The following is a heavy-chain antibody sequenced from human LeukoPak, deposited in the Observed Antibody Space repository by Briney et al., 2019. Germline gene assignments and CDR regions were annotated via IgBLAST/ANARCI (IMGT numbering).Heavy chain of an antibody. J-gene: IGHJ4*02. D-gene: IGHD1-1*01. V-gene: IGHV2-5*01. CDR2: IYWNDDK. CDR3: AHRLEDFSVNDYYFDY. Sequence: SGPTLVNPTQTLTLTCSFSGFSLNTDEVGVGWVRQPPGEALEWLALIYWNDDKRYSPSLNSRLTITKDTSKNQVVLTMTNVDPVDTATYYCAHRLEDFSVNDYYFDYWGRGTLVTVSS. CDR1: GFSLNTDEVG.